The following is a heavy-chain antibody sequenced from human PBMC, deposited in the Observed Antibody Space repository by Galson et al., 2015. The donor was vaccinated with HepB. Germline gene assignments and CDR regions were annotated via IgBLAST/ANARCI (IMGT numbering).Heavy chain of an antibody. V-gene: IGHV3-30*04. D-gene: IGHD3-22*01. CDR2: ISYDGSTK. CDR1: GFTFSSYV. J-gene: IGHJ4*02. Sequence: SLRLSCAASGFTFSSYVMHWVRQAPGKGLEWVAVISYDGSTKYYADSVKGRFTISRDNSKNTLYLQMNSLRPEDTAVYYCARGIAVGVITEFDYWGQGTLVTVSS. CDR3: ARGIAVGVITEFDY.